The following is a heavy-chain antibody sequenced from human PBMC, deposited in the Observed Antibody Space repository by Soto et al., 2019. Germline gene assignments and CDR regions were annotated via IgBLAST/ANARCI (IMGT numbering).Heavy chain of an antibody. D-gene: IGHD5-18*01. CDR1: GGSISSAAYY. CDR2: ISHSGST. V-gene: IGHV4-31*03. J-gene: IGHJ4*02. Sequence: TLSLTCTVSGGSISSAAYYWSWILQHPGKGLEWIGYISHSGSTYYNPSLKSRVIISVDTSKNQFSLSLTSVTAADTAVYDCAREYTYGSNFFDCWGQGALITGS. CDR3: AREYTYGSNFFDC.